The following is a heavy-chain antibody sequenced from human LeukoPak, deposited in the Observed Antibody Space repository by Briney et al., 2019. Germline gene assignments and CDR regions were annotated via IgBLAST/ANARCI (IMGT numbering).Heavy chain of an antibody. D-gene: IGHD5-18*01. CDR2: ISSSSSYI. CDR1: GFTFSTYS. CDR3: ASETTRGYSYGSPTDGFDL. Sequence: GGSLRLSCAASGFTFSTYSMNWVRQAPGKGLEWVSSISSSSSYIYYANSVKGRFTISRDNARKSLFLQMNSLRAEDTAVYYCASETTRGYSYGSPTDGFDLWGQGTMVTVSS. V-gene: IGHV3-21*01. J-gene: IGHJ3*01.